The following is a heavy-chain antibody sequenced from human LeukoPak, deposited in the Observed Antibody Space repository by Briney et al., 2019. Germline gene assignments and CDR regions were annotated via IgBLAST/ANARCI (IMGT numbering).Heavy chain of an antibody. Sequence: GGSLRLSCAASGFTFCSYAMSWGRQAPRKGLEWVSAISGSAGSTHSADSVKGRFTISRDNSKNTLYLQMSSLRAEDTAVYYCAKERGVIIDDYWGDGTLVTVSS. J-gene: IGHJ4*01. CDR1: GFTFCSYA. CDR2: ISGSAGST. V-gene: IGHV3-23*01. D-gene: IGHD3-10*01. CDR3: AKERGVIIDDY.